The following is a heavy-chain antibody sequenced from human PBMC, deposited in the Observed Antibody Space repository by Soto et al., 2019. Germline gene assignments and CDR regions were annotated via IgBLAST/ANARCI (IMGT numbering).Heavy chain of an antibody. CDR3: ARDDAIAARREGWFDP. CDR2: ISAYNGNT. CDR1: GYTFTSYG. J-gene: IGHJ5*02. Sequence: QVQLVQSVAEVKKPGASVKVSCNASGYTFTSYGISWLRQAPGQGLECMGWISAYNGNTNYAQKLQGRVTMTTDTSMSTAYMELRSLRSDDTAMYYCARDDAIAARREGWFDPWGEGTLVTVSS. V-gene: IGHV1-18*01. D-gene: IGHD6-6*01.